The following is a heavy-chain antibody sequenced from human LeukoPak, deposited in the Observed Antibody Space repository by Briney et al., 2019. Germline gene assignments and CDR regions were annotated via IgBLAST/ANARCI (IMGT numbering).Heavy chain of an antibody. J-gene: IGHJ4*02. CDR1: GFTFRNYW. Sequence: GGSLRLSCAASGFTFRNYWMNWVRQAPGKGLAWVANIKPDGSEKRYVDSVKGRFTISRDNAKNSLYLQMNSLRAEDTAVYYCARVVGTDEGADYWGQGTLVTVSS. CDR3: ARVVGTDEGADY. CDR2: IKPDGSEK. V-gene: IGHV3-7*04. D-gene: IGHD1-7*01.